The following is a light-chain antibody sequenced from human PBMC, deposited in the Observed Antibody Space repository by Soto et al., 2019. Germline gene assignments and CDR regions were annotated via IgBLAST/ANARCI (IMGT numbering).Light chain of an antibody. J-gene: IGKJ1*01. V-gene: IGKV1-5*03. CDR3: QHYNSYSEA. CDR1: QNIRNL. Sequence: DIRLTQSPCTLSAAVGDSVTITCRASQNIRNLLAWYQQKPGKAPKLLIYKASTLKSGVPSRFSGSGSGTEFTLTISSLQPDDFATYYCQHYNSYSEAFGQGTKVAI. CDR2: KAS.